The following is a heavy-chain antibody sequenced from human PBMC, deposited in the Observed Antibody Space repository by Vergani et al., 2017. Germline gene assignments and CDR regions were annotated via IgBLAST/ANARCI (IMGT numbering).Heavy chain of an antibody. CDR1: GFTLSSYS. Sequence: EVQLVESGGGLVQPGGSLRLSCAASGFTLSSYSMNWVRQAPGKGLEWVSYISSSSSTIYYADSVKGRFTISRDNAKNSLYLQMNSLRAEDTAVYYCARDEGAAAPKSHFDYWGQGTLVTVSS. CDR2: ISSSSSTI. V-gene: IGHV3-48*01. CDR3: ARDEGAAAPKSHFDY. D-gene: IGHD6-13*01. J-gene: IGHJ4*02.